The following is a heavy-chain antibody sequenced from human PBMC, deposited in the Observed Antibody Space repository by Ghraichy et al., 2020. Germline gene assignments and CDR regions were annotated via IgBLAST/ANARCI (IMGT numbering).Heavy chain of an antibody. CDR2: IKSKTDGGTT. CDR1: GFTFSNAW. V-gene: IGHV3-15*01. D-gene: IGHD5-24*01. J-gene: IGHJ4*02. CDR3: TTAGGWLQFRVY. Sequence: GESLNISCAASGFTFSNAWMSWVRQAPGKELEWVGRIKSKTDGGTTDYAAPVKGRFTISRDDSKNTLYLQMNSLKTEDTAVYYCTTAGGWLQFRVYWGQGTLVTVSS.